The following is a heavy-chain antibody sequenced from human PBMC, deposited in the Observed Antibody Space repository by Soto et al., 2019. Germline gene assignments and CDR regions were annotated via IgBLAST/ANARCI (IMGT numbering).Heavy chain of an antibody. Sequence: GGSLRLSCTASGFTFGDYAMSWFRQAPGKGLEWVGFIRSKAYGGTTEYAASVKGRFTISRDDSKSIAYLQMNSLKTEDTAVYYCTRYCSSTSCSPFYYYYYMDVWGKGTTVTVSS. D-gene: IGHD2-2*01. CDR1: GFTFGDYA. V-gene: IGHV3-49*03. CDR3: TRYCSSTSCSPFYYYYYMDV. J-gene: IGHJ6*03. CDR2: IRSKAYGGTT.